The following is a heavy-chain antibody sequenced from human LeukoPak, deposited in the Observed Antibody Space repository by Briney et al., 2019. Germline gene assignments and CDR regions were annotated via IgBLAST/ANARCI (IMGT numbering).Heavy chain of an antibody. D-gene: IGHD2-2*03. CDR1: GGTFSSYA. Sequence: VASVKVSCKASGGTFSSYAISWVRQAPGQGLEWMGGIIPIFGTANYAQKFQGRVTITADESTSTAYMELSSLRSEDTAVYYYARDSMDGYGMDVWGQGTTVTVSS. CDR2: IIPIFGTA. CDR3: ARDSMDGYGMDV. V-gene: IGHV1-69*13. J-gene: IGHJ6*02.